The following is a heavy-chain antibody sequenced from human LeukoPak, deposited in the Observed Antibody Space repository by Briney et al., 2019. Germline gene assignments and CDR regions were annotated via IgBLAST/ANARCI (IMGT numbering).Heavy chain of an antibody. CDR3: ARIPGIAVAGFDY. CDR2: MNPNSGNT. D-gene: IGHD6-19*01. CDR1: GYTFTSYD. V-gene: IGHV1-8*01. J-gene: IGHJ4*02. Sequence: ASVKVSCKASGYTFTSYDINWVRQATGQGLEWMGWMNPNSGNTGYAQKFQGRVTMTRNTSISTAYMELRSLRSDDTAVYYCARIPGIAVAGFDYWGQGTLVTVSS.